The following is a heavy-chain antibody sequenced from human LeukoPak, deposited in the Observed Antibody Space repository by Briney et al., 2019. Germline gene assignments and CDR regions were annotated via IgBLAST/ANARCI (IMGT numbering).Heavy chain of an antibody. CDR3: ARVDQGDYGDYTFFDI. Sequence: GGSLRLSCAASGFTVSSNYMSWVRQAPGKGLEWVSVIYSGGSTYYADSVKGRFTISRDNSKNTLYLQMNSLRAEDTAVYYCARVDQGDYGDYTFFDIWGQGIMVTVSS. CDR2: IYSGGST. J-gene: IGHJ3*02. CDR1: GFTVSSNY. D-gene: IGHD4-17*01. V-gene: IGHV3-66*01.